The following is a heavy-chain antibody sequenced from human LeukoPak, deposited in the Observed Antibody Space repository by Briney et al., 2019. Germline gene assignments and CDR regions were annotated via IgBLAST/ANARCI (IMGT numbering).Heavy chain of an antibody. Sequence: GGSLRLSCAASGFTFDDYAMHWVRQAPGKGLEWVSGISWNSGSIGYADSVKGRSTISRDNAKNSLYLQMNRLRAEDTAVYYCTRDWLDASLDYWGQGVLVTVSS. V-gene: IGHV3-9*01. CDR3: TRDWLDASLDY. CDR1: GFTFDDYA. CDR2: ISWNSGSI. J-gene: IGHJ4*02. D-gene: IGHD6-19*01.